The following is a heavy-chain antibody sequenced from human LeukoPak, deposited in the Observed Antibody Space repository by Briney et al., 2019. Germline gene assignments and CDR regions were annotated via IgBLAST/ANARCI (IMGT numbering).Heavy chain of an antibody. CDR1: GGSVYTSDYY. CDR3: ARVFDS. CDR2: VFYTGKT. J-gene: IGHJ4*02. V-gene: IGHV4-39*07. Sequence: SETLSLACTVSGGSVYTSDYYWGWVRQPPGKGPEWIGDVFYTGKTNYNPSLKSRVSISIDTSKNQFSLKLTSVTAADTAVYYCARVFDSWGQGTLVTVSS.